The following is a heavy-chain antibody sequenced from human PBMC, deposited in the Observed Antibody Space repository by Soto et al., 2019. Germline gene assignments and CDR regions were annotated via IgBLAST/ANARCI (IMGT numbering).Heavy chain of an antibody. D-gene: IGHD1-7*01. Sequence: QITLRESGPTLVKPTETLTLTCTFSGFSLSTSGVGVGWIRQPPGKALEWLAFIYWDDDKRYSPSLRSRLTIRKDTSRDQVVLTMTNMDPVDTATYFCAHRRIGVSQWNYGDFDYWGQGTLLTVSS. CDR2: IYWDDDK. CDR3: AHRRIGVSQWNYGDFDY. CDR1: GFSLSTSGVG. J-gene: IGHJ4*02. V-gene: IGHV2-5*02.